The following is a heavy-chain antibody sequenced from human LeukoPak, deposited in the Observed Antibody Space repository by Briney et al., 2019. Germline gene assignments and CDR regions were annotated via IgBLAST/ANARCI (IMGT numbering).Heavy chain of an antibody. Sequence: GASVKVSCKASGYTFTSYYMHWVRQAPRQGLEWMGIINPSGGSTSYAQKFQGRVTMTRDMSTSTVYMELSSLRSEDTAVYYCAADSSSWYSFDYWGQGTLVTVSS. CDR2: INPSGGST. CDR3: AADSSSWYSFDY. D-gene: IGHD6-13*01. J-gene: IGHJ4*02. V-gene: IGHV1-46*01. CDR1: GYTFTSYY.